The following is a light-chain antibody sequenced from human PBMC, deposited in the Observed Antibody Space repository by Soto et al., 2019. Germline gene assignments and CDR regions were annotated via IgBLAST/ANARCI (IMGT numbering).Light chain of an antibody. CDR3: QQTYKTPPWT. Sequence: DIQMTQSPSSLSASVGDRVSITCRASQTISSYLNWYQQKPGKAPKLLIYAASILQSGVPSRFSGSGSGTDFSLPISGLQPEDFATYYWQQTYKTPPWTFGPGTKVEIK. V-gene: IGKV1-39*01. CDR2: AAS. J-gene: IGKJ1*01. CDR1: QTISSY.